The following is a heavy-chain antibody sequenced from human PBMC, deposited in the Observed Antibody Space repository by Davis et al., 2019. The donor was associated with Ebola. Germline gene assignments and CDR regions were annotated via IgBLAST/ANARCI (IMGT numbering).Heavy chain of an antibody. CDR3: ARDRGMVQGVGFDY. CDR2: INHSGST. D-gene: IGHD3-10*01. V-gene: IGHV4-34*01. CDR1: GGSFSGYY. Sequence: MPSETLSLTCAVYGGSFSGYYWSWIRQPPRKGLEWIGEINHSGSTNYNPSLKSRVTISVDKSKNQFSLKLSSVTAADTAVYYCARDRGMVQGVGFDYWGQGTLVTVSS. J-gene: IGHJ4*02.